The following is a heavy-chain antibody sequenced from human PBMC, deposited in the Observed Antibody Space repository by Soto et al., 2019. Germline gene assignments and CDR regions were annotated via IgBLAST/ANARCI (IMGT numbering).Heavy chain of an antibody. Sequence: ASVKVSCKASGYTFTSYGISWVRQAPGQGLEWMGWISAYNGNTNYAQKLQGTVTMTTDTSTSTAYMELRSLRSDDTAVYYCARAGYCRGGSCYSGLEAFDIWGQGTMVTVSS. CDR2: ISAYNGNT. V-gene: IGHV1-18*01. CDR3: ARAGYCRGGSCYSGLEAFDI. D-gene: IGHD2-15*01. J-gene: IGHJ3*02. CDR1: GYTFTSYG.